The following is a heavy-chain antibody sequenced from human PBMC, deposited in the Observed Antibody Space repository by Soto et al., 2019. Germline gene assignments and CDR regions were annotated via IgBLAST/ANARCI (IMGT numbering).Heavy chain of an antibody. Sequence: PXGSLRLSCATAGFTFSNYWMHWVRQVPGMGLVWVSRIDTDGSTTSYADFAKGRFTISRDNAKSTLSLQMNSLRAEDTAIYYCACSRRPARLGPKGAIDYWGQGTLVTVSS. CDR1: GFTFSNYW. V-gene: IGHV3-74*01. J-gene: IGHJ4*02. D-gene: IGHD2-15*01. CDR2: IDTDGSTT. CDR3: ACSRRPARLGPKGAIDY.